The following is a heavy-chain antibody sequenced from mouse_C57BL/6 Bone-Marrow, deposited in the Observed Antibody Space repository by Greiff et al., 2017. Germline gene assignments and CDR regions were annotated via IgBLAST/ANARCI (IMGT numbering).Heavy chain of an antibody. CDR3: ASAYGYYGYFDV. V-gene: IGHV5-4*03. CDR1: GFTFSSYA. J-gene: IGHJ1*03. D-gene: IGHD2-2*01. Sequence: EVKLVESGGGLVKPGGSLKLSCAASGFTFSSYAMSWVRQTPEKRLEWVATISDGGSYTCYPDNVKGRFTISRDNAKNNLYLQLSHLKSEDTAMYYCASAYGYYGYFDVWGTGTTVTVSS. CDR2: ISDGGSYT.